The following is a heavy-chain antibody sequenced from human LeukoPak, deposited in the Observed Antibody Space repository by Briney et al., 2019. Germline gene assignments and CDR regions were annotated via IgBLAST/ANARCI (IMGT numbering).Heavy chain of an antibody. V-gene: IGHV3-53*01. J-gene: IGHJ5*02. D-gene: IGHD3-10*01. Sequence: GGSLRLSCAASVFTVSSNYMSWVRQAPGKGLEWVSVIYSGGSTYYADSVKGRFTISRDNSKNTLYLQMNSLRAEDTAVYYCARDRVVPYGSGSYLDPWGQGTLVTVSS. CDR3: ARDRVVPYGSGSYLDP. CDR1: VFTVSSNY. CDR2: IYSGGST.